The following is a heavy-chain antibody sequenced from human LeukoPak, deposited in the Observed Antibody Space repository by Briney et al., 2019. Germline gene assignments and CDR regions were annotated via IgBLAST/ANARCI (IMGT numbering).Heavy chain of an antibody. CDR2: IKEDGSEI. CDR3: ARARITIFGVVRHFDY. J-gene: IGHJ4*02. D-gene: IGHD3-3*01. CDR1: GFTFSSYW. V-gene: IGHV3-7*01. Sequence: GGSLRLSCAASGFTFSSYWMSWVRQAPGKGLEWVANIKEDGSEIYYVDSVKGRFTISRDNAKNSLYLQMNSLRAEDTAVYYCARARITIFGVVRHFDYWGQGTQVTVSS.